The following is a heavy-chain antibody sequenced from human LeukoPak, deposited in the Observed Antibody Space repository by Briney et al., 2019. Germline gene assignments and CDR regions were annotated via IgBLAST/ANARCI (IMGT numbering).Heavy chain of an antibody. Sequence: SVKVSCKASGGTFSSYAISWVRQAPGQGLEWMGGIIPIFGTANYAQKFQGGVTITTDESTSTAYMELSSLRSEDTAVYYCARNQWGSINYYYYMDVWGKGTTVTVSS. CDR1: GGTFSSYA. CDR2: IIPIFGTA. D-gene: IGHD1-14*01. CDR3: ARNQWGSINYYYYMDV. J-gene: IGHJ6*03. V-gene: IGHV1-69*05.